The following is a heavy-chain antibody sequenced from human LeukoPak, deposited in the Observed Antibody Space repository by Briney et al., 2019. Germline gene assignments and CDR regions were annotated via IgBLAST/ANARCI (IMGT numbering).Heavy chain of an antibody. J-gene: IGHJ5*02. CDR1: GYTLTELS. CDR3: ATKDQGSGVTPPFDP. Sequence: ASVKVSCKVSGYTLTELSMHWVRQAPGKGLEWMGGFDPEDGETIYAQKFQGRVTMTEDTSTDTAYMELSSLRSEDTAVYYCATKDQGSGVTPPFDPWGQGTLVTVSS. V-gene: IGHV1-24*01. D-gene: IGHD6-19*01. CDR2: FDPEDGET.